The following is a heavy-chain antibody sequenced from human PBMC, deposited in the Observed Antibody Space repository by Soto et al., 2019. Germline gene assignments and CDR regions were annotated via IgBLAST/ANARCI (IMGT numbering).Heavy chain of an antibody. CDR3: AREVRDTAVADFAY. CDR2: ISSSISTM. J-gene: IGHJ4*02. D-gene: IGHD5-18*01. V-gene: IGHV3-48*02. Sequence: EVQLVESGGGLVQPGGSLRLSCAASGFTFSSYSMNWVRQAPGKGLEWLSYISSSISTMHYADSVKGRFTISRDNAKNSLYLQINSLRDEHTAVYYCAREVRDTAVADFAYWGQGTLVTVSS. CDR1: GFTFSSYS.